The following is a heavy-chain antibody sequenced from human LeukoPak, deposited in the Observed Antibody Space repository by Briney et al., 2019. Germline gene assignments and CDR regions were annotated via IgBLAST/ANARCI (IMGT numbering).Heavy chain of an antibody. Sequence: GGSLRLSCAASGFTFSSYAMSWVRQAPEKGLEWVSAISGSGGSTYYADSVKGRFTISRDNSKNTLYLQMNSLRAEDTAVYYCAKDKQWLVRFYYYGMDVWGQGTTVTVSS. V-gene: IGHV3-23*01. D-gene: IGHD6-19*01. J-gene: IGHJ6*02. CDR2: ISGSGGST. CDR1: GFTFSSYA. CDR3: AKDKQWLVRFYYYGMDV.